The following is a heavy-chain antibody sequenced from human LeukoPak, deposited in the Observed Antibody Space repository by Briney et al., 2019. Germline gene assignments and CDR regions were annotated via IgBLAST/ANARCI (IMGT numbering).Heavy chain of an antibody. J-gene: IGHJ5*02. CDR2: ISSSGSTI. V-gene: IGHV3-11*04. CDR1: GFTFSDYY. D-gene: IGHD1-26*01. CDR3: VGSPNWFDP. Sequence: GGSLRLSCAASGFTFSDYYMSWICQAPGKGLEWVSYISSSGSTIYYADSVEGRFTISRDNSKNTLYLQMNSLRAEDTAMYYCVGSPNWFDPWGQGTLVTVSS.